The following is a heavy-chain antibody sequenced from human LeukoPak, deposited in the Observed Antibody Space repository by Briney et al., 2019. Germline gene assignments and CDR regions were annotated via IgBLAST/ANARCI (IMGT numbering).Heavy chain of an antibody. CDR3: ARGADSSGYYSIFYFDY. Sequence: KPSETLSLTCTVSGGSISSYYWNWIRQPPGKGLEWIRYIYYSGSTNYNPSLKSRVTISVDTSKNQFSLKLSSVTAADTAVYYCARGADSSGYYSIFYFDYWGQGTLVTVSS. CDR1: GGSISSYY. CDR2: IYYSGST. J-gene: IGHJ4*02. D-gene: IGHD3-22*01. V-gene: IGHV4-59*01.